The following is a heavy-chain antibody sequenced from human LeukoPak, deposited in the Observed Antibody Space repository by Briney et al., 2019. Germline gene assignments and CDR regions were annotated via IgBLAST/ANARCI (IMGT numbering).Heavy chain of an antibody. Sequence: GESLKISCQGSGYRFTSYWIAWVRQMPGKGLEWMGIIYPGDSDTRYSPSFQGQVTISADKSISTAYLQWSSLKASDTAMYYCARQARDSSGYYDYWGQGTLVTVSS. D-gene: IGHD3-22*01. CDR1: GYRFTSYW. J-gene: IGHJ4*02. CDR2: IYPGDSDT. V-gene: IGHV5-51*01. CDR3: ARQARDSSGYYDY.